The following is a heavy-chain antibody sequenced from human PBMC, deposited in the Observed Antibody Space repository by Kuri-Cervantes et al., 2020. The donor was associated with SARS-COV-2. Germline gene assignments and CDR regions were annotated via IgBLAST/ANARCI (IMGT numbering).Heavy chain of an antibody. CDR3: AKDHYNDVLTGYFDALDT. CDR2: VRRDGSNY. D-gene: IGHD3-9*01. CDR1: GFTFSSYA. V-gene: IGHV3-30*02. Sequence: GGFLRLSCAASGFTFSSYAMSWVRQAPGKGLEWVGFVRRDGSNYYYADSVKGRFTISRDNSRNTLYLRMNSLRAEDTAVYYCAKDHYNDVLTGYFDALDTWGQGTMVTVSS. J-gene: IGHJ3*02.